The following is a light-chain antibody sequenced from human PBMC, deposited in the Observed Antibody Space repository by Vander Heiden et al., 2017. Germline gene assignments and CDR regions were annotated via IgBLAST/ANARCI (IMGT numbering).Light chain of an antibody. CDR1: STNLGAGYD. CDR3: QSYDSSLSGWVV. CDR2: GNS. V-gene: IGLV1-40*01. J-gene: IGLJ2*01. Sequence: VLPHPPSVSRAPGQSVTLSCTGSSTNLGAGYDVHAYQDLPGHAPKLLIYGNSNRPSGVPDRFPGSKSGSSAYLASTGLQAEDEADYYCQSYDSSLSGWVVFGGGTKLTVL.